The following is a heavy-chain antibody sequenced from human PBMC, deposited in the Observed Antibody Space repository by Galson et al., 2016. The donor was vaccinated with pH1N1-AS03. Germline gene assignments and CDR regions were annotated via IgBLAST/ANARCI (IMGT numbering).Heavy chain of an antibody. V-gene: IGHV4-61*02. D-gene: IGHD6-6*01. CDR2: IHSSGST. CDR1: GDSINSGNYY. Sequence: TLSLTCTVSGDSINSGNYYWSWIRQPAGKGLEWIGRIHSSGSTYYSPSLASRVTISIDTSNNQHFLTLASVTAADTAVYFCARDGPKAARPPDLWGQGILVTVSS. CDR3: ARDGPKAARPPDL. J-gene: IGHJ5*02.